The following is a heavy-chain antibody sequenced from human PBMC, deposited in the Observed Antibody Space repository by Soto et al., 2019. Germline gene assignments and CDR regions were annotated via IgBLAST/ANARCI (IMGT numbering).Heavy chain of an antibody. CDR2: IKQDVSEK. CDR1: GFTFSRYW. J-gene: IGHJ6*03. D-gene: IGHD2-21*01. V-gene: IGHV3-7*03. Sequence: LRLSCAASGFTFSRYWMSLVRQAPGKGLEWGANIKQDVSEKYYVDSVKGRFTISRDNAKNSLYLQRNSLRAEATAVYYCARVSAVPSVFCGSSCTSIAFYCLGVWRERTTFPVCS. CDR3: ARVSAVPSVFCGSSCTSIAFYCLGV.